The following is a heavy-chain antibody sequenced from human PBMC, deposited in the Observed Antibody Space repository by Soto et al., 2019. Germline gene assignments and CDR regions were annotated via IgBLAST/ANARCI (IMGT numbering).Heavy chain of an antibody. Sequence: EVQLVESGGGLVQPGGSLRLSCAASGFTVSSHYINWVRQAPGKGLEWVSVIYSGGSTYYADSVKGRFAISRDNSKNTLYLQTTSLRAEDTAVDYCARTIDYWGQGTLVTVSS. CDR3: ARTIDY. J-gene: IGHJ4*02. CDR2: IYSGGST. CDR1: GFTVSSHY. V-gene: IGHV3-66*01.